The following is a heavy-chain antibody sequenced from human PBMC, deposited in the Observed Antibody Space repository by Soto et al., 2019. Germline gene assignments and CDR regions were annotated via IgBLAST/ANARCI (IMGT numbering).Heavy chain of an antibody. J-gene: IGHJ4*02. Sequence: EVQLLESGGGLVQPGGSLRLSCAASGFTFNNYAMTWVRQAPGKGLEWASALSGGGETTSYADSVKGRFTVSRDGSKNTLYLKMSSLRAEDTALYYCAKGRGGSGSLTPRVDFWGQGTLVTVSS. CDR2: LSGGGETT. CDR3: AKGRGGSGSLTPRVDF. V-gene: IGHV3-23*01. CDR1: GFTFNNYA. D-gene: IGHD3-10*01.